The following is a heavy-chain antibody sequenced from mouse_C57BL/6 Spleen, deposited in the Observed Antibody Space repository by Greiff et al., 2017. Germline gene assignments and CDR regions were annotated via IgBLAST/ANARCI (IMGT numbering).Heavy chain of an antibody. Sequence: QVQLQQPGAELVMPGASVKLSCKASGYTFTSYWMHWVKQRPGQGLEWIGEIDPSDSYTNYNQKFKGKSTLTVDKSSSTAYMQLSSLTSEDSAVYYCARRLLPYYAMDYWGQGTSVTVSS. V-gene: IGHV1-69*01. J-gene: IGHJ4*01. CDR1: GYTFTSYW. CDR2: IDPSDSYT. D-gene: IGHD2-3*01. CDR3: ARRLLPYYAMDY.